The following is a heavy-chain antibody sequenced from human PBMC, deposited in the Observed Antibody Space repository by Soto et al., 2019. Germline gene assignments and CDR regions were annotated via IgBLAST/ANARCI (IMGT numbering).Heavy chain of an antibody. J-gene: IGHJ6*02. V-gene: IGHV3-7*05. CDR3: ARESRIVATILYYYGMDV. CDR1: GFTFSSYW. CDR2: IKQDGSEK. D-gene: IGHD5-12*01. Sequence: GGSLRLSCAASGFTFSSYWMSWVRQAPGKGLEWVANIKQDGSEKYYVDSVKGRFTISRDNAKNSLYLQMNSLRAEDTAVYYCARESRIVATILYYYGMDVWGQGTTVTVSS.